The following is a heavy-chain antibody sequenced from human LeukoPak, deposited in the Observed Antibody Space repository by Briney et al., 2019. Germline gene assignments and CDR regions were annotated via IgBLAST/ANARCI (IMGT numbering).Heavy chain of an antibody. J-gene: IGHJ6*02. V-gene: IGHV3-23*01. CDR3: AKVSGYSSGWDYYYGMDV. CDR1: GFTFSSYA. CDR2: ISGSGGST. D-gene: IGHD6-19*01. Sequence: PGGSLRLSCAASGFTFSSYAMSWVRQAPVKGLEWVSAISGSGGSTYYADSVKGRFTISRDNSKNTLYLQMNSLRAEDTAVYYCAKVSGYSSGWDYYYGMDVWGQGTTVTVSS.